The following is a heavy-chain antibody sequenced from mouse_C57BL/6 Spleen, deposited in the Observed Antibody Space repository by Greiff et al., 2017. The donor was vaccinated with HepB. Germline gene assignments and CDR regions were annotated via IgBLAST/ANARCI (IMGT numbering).Heavy chain of an antibody. Sequence: QVQLKESGPELVKPGASVKISCKASGYAFSSSWMNWVKQRPGKGLEWIGRIYPGDGDTNYNGKFKGKATLTADKSSSTAYMQLSSLTSEDSAVYFCASLGDGNPEDYAMDYWGQGTSVTVSS. D-gene: IGHD2-1*01. J-gene: IGHJ4*01. CDR2: IYPGDGDT. V-gene: IGHV1-82*01. CDR3: ASLGDGNPEDYAMDY. CDR1: GYAFSSSW.